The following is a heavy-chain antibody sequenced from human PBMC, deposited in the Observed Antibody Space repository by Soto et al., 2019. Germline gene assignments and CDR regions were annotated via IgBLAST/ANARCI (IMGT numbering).Heavy chain of an antibody. D-gene: IGHD5-12*01. CDR2: ISSSSSYT. Sequence: PGGSLRLSCAASGFTFSDYYMSWIRQAPGKGLEWVSYISSSSSYTNYADSVKGRFTISRDNAKNSLYLQMNSLRAEDTAVYYCARDRAIVATDYYYYGMDVWGQGTTVTVSS. V-gene: IGHV3-11*06. CDR3: ARDRAIVATDYYYYGMDV. CDR1: GFTFSDYY. J-gene: IGHJ6*02.